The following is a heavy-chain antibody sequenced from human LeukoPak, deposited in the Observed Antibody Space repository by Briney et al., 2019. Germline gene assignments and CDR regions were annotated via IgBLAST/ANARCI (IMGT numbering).Heavy chain of an antibody. CDR2: IIPIFGTA. D-gene: IGHD3-22*01. CDR3: ARAGGDSSGYYYETYYFDY. J-gene: IGHJ4*02. CDR1: GGTFSSYA. V-gene: IGHV1-69*01. Sequence: SVKVSCKASGGTFSSYAISWVRQAPGQGLEWMGGIIPIFGTANYAQKFQGRVTITADESTSTAYMELSSLRSEDTAVYYCARAGGDSSGYYYETYYFDYWGQGTLVTVSS.